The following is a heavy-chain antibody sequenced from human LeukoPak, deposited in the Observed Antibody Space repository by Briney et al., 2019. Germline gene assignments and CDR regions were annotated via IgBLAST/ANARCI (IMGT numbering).Heavy chain of an antibody. CDR2: ISAYNGNT. Sequence: ASVKVSCKASGYTFTGYYMHWVRQAPGQGLEWMGWISAYNGNTNYAQKLQGRVTMTTDTSTSTAYMELRSLRSDDTAVYYCARESDRYYYYYGMDVWGQGTTVTVSS. CDR3: ARESDRYYYYYGMDV. D-gene: IGHD2-15*01. J-gene: IGHJ6*02. V-gene: IGHV1-18*04. CDR1: GYTFTGYY.